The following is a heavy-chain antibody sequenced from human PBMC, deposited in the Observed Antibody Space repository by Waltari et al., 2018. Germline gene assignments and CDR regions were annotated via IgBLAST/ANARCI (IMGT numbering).Heavy chain of an antibody. CDR1: GGSLRRYQ. CDR2: VYYSGST. V-gene: IGHV4-59*01. CDR3: ASDSSGYNFPFDY. Sequence: HLQESGPGLVKTSETLSLTCTVYGGSLRRYQWSWIRQAPGKGLEWIGYVYYSGSTDYNPSLKSRVTMSVDSSKSQFSLNLTSVTAADTAVYYCASDSSGYNFPFDYWGQGILVTVSS. J-gene: IGHJ4*02. D-gene: IGHD3-22*01.